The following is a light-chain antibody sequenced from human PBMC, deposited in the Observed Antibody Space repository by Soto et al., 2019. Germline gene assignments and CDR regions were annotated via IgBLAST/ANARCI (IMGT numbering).Light chain of an antibody. V-gene: IGKV1-8*01. CDR2: AAS. CDR1: QGISSY. J-gene: IGKJ4*01. CDR3: QQYYSYPLT. Sequence: ALRMTQSPSSLSASTGDRVTITCRASQGISSYLAWYQQKPAKAPKLLIYAASTLQSGVPSRFSRSGSGTDFTLTISCLQSEDFATYDCQQYYSYPLTFGGGTKVEIK.